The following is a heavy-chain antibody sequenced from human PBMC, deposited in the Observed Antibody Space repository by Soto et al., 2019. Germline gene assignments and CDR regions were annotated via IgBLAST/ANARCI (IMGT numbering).Heavy chain of an antibody. Sequence: EVQLLESGGGLVQPGGSLRLSCEASGFTFSSYARSWVRQAPGKGLEWVSAISGGGGSTYYADSVKGRFTISRDNSKNTLYLQMNSLRAEDTAVYYCAKDGRRWDLPADYWGQGALVTVSS. CDR1: GFTFSSYA. D-gene: IGHD1-26*01. V-gene: IGHV3-23*01. CDR2: ISGGGGST. CDR3: AKDGRRWDLPADY. J-gene: IGHJ4*02.